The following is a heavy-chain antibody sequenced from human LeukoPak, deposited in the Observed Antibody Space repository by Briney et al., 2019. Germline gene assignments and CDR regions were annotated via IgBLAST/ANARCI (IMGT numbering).Heavy chain of an antibody. CDR3: ASATITFFGVVIALFDY. V-gene: IGHV4-34*01. D-gene: IGHD3-3*01. Sequence: SETLSLTCAVYGGSFSGYCWSWIRQTPGKGLEWIGEINHTGSTKYNPFLKNRVTISVERSKNQFSLKLSSVTAADTAVYYCASATITFFGVVIALFDYWGQGTLVTVSS. CDR2: INHTGST. J-gene: IGHJ4*02. CDR1: GGSFSGYC.